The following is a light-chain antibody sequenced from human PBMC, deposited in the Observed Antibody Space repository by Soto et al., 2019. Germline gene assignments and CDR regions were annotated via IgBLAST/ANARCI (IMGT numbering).Light chain of an antibody. J-gene: IGLJ1*01. V-gene: IGLV2-14*01. CDR1: SSDVGGYNY. CDR2: EVS. Sequence: QSALTQPASVSGSPGQSITISCTGTSSDVGGYNYVSWYQQHPGKAPKLMSYEVSNRPSGVSNRFSGSKSGNTASLTISGLQAEDDADYSCSSYTSSSTPYVFGTGTKVTVL. CDR3: SSYTSSSTPYV.